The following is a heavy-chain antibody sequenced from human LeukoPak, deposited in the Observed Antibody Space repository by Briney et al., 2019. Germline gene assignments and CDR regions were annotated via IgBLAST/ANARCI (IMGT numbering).Heavy chain of an antibody. CDR2: INHSGST. D-gene: IGHD5-18*01. V-gene: IGHV4-34*01. CDR1: GGSFSGYY. J-gene: IGHJ5*02. Sequence: PSETLSLTCAVYGGSFSGYYWSWIRQPPGKVLEWIGEINHSGSTNYNPSLKSRVTISVDTSKNQFSLKLSSVTAADTAVYYCARVADTYWFDPWGQGTLVTVSS. CDR3: ARVADTYWFDP.